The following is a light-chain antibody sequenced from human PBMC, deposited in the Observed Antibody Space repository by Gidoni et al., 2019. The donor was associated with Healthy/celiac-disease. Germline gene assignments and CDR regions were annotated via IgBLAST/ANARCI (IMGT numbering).Light chain of an antibody. CDR2: DAS. CDR3: QQRNNWLT. J-gene: IGKJ4*01. V-gene: IGKV3-11*01. CDR1: QSVSSY. Sequence: IVLTQSPTTLSLSPGESATLPCRASQSVSSYLAWYQQKPGHAPRLLIYDASNRATGIPARFSGSGSGTDFTLTISSLEPEDFAVYYCQQRNNWLTFXGXTKVEIK.